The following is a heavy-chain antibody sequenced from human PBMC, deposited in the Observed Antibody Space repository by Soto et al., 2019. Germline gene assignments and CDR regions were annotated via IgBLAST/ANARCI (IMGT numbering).Heavy chain of an antibody. V-gene: IGHV4-59*01. CDR3: ARDGAAGHYYYYGMDV. Sequence: SETLSLTCTVSGGSISSYYWSWIRQPPGKGLEWIEYIYYSGSTNYNPSPKSGVAISVDTTNNQFSLKLSSVTAADTAVYYCARDGAAGHYYYYGMDVWGQGTTVTVSS. CDR2: IYYSGST. J-gene: IGHJ6*02. D-gene: IGHD6-13*01. CDR1: GGSISSYY.